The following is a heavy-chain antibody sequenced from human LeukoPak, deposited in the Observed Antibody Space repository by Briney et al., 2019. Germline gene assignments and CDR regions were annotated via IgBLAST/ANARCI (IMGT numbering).Heavy chain of an antibody. D-gene: IGHD6-19*01. V-gene: IGHV3-23*01. CDR1: GFTFSSYA. CDR2: ISGSGAST. Sequence: GGSLRLSCAASGFTFSSYAMSWVRQAPGKGLEWVSGISGSGASTYYADSVKGRFTISRDSSKNTLYLQMNSLRAEDTAVYYCAKEAVGPYAFDIWGQGTMVTVSS. CDR3: AKEAVGPYAFDI. J-gene: IGHJ3*02.